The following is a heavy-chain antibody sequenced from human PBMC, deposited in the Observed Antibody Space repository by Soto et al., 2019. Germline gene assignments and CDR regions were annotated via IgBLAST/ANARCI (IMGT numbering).Heavy chain of an antibody. Sequence: GASVKVSCKASGYSFNGYYMHWVRQAPGQGLEWVGWINPNTDGTNSAQQFQGRVTMTRDTSISTAYMDLSRLRSDDTAIYYCARGGGQQMYDAFDIWGQGTTVTVSS. D-gene: IGHD6-13*01. J-gene: IGHJ3*02. CDR1: GYSFNGYY. CDR3: ARGGGQQMYDAFDI. V-gene: IGHV1-2*02. CDR2: INPNTDGT.